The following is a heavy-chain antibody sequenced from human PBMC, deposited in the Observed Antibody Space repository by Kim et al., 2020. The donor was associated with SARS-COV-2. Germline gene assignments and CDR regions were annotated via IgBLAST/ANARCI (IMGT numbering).Heavy chain of an antibody. CDR1: GFTFSSYG. J-gene: IGHJ4*02. CDR2: ISYDGSNK. Sequence: GGSLRLSCAASGFTFSSYGMHWVRQAPGKGLEWVAVISYDGSNKYYADSVKGRFTISRDNSKNTLYLQMNSLRAEDTAVYYCAKDLATIDRVFDYWGQGTLVTVSS. D-gene: IGHD5-12*01. V-gene: IGHV3-30*18. CDR3: AKDLATIDRVFDY.